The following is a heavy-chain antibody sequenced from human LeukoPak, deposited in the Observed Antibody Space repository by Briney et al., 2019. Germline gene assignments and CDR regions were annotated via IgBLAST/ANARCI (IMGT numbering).Heavy chain of an antibody. V-gene: IGHV1-18*01. D-gene: IGHD3-16*02. CDR1: GYTFTTYG. Sequence: GASVKVSCKASGYTFTTYGISWVRQAPGQGLEWMGWISAYNGNTNYAQKLQGRVTMTTDTSTSTAYMELRSLRSDDTAVYYCARIPTPYDYVWGSYRPYYFDYWGQGTLVTVSS. J-gene: IGHJ4*02. CDR2: ISAYNGNT. CDR3: ARIPTPYDYVWGSYRPYYFDY.